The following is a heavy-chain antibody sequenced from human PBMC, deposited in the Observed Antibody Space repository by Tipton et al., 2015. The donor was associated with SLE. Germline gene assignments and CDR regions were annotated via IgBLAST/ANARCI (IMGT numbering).Heavy chain of an antibody. CDR3: ARDQRTVAGRGYFDY. J-gene: IGHJ4*02. Sequence: TLSLTCAVSGGPISSSNWWSWVRQPPGKGLEWIGEIYHSGSTNYNPSLKSRVTISVNTSKNQFSLKLSSVTAADTAVYYCARDQRTVAGRGYFDYWGQGTLVSVSS. V-gene: IGHV4-4*02. CDR2: IYHSGST. CDR1: GGPISSSNW. D-gene: IGHD6-19*01.